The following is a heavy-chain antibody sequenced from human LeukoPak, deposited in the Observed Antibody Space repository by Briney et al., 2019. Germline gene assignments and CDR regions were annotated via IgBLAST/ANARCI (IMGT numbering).Heavy chain of an antibody. Sequence: ASVKVSCKASGYTFTAYGISWVRQAPGQGLEWMGWISGYNGNTKYAQRFEGRVTMTTDTSTTPAFMDLRSLRSDDTAVYFCATSTGGYSDLYFHYWGQGTLVSVSS. CDR3: ATSTGGYSDLYFHY. CDR2: ISGYNGNT. CDR1: GYTFTAYG. J-gene: IGHJ4*02. V-gene: IGHV1-18*01. D-gene: IGHD3-22*01.